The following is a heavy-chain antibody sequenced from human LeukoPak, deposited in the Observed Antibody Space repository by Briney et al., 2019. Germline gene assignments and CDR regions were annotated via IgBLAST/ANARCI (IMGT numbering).Heavy chain of an antibody. J-gene: IGHJ6*03. CDR1: GFTFSSYW. D-gene: IGHD2-15*01. CDR2: IKQDGSEK. V-gene: IGHV3-7*03. Sequence: GGSLRLSCAASGFTFSSYWMSWVRQAPGKGLEWVANIKQDGSEKYYVDSVKGRFTISRDNAKNSLYLQMNSLKTEDTAVYYCTTAPGWFYYYYYYMDVWGKGTTVTVSS. CDR3: TTAPGWFYYYYYYMDV.